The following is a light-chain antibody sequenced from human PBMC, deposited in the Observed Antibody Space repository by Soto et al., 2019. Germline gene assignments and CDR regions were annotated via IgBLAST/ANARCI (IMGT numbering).Light chain of an antibody. CDR3: QQYENSWT. CDR2: DAS. V-gene: IGKV1-5*01. J-gene: IGKJ1*01. Sequence: DIQMTQSPSTLSATAGDRVTITCRASQSISAWLAWYQQKPGKAPKLLIYDASNLESGVPSRFSGSGSGTEFTLTISNLQPDDFATYYCQQYENSWTFGQGTKVDIK. CDR1: QSISAW.